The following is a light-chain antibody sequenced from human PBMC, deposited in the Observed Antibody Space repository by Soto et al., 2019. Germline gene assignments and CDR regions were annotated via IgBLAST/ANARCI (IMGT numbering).Light chain of an antibody. CDR3: QKYSGVPVT. V-gene: IGKV1-27*01. Sequence: IQTTQSPSSLSASVGDRVTITCRASQDINKYLAWYQQRPGTVPKLLIYSASTLKSGVPSRFSGSRSGTDFTLTISSLQPEDVATYYCQKYSGVPVTFGQGTRLEIK. CDR2: SAS. J-gene: IGKJ5*01. CDR1: QDINKY.